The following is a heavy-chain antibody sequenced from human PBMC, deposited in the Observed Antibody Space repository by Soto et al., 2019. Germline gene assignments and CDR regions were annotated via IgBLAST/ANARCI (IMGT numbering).Heavy chain of an antibody. CDR1: GFTFSSYG. V-gene: IGHV3-30*18. CDR2: ISYDGSNK. D-gene: IGHD5-12*01. Sequence: GGSLRLSCAASGFTFSSYGMHWVRQAPGKGLEWVAVISYDGSNKYYADSVKGRFTISRDNSKNTLYLQMNSLRAEDTAVYYCAKDHGATIPYWGQGTLVTVSS. CDR3: AKDHGATIPY. J-gene: IGHJ4*02.